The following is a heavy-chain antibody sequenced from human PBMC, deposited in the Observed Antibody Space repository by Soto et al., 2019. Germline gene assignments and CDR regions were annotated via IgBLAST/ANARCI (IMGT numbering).Heavy chain of an antibody. CDR2: ISSSGSTI. CDR3: ASGIAARPFAFDI. D-gene: IGHD6-6*01. CDR1: GFTFSSYE. V-gene: IGHV3-48*03. J-gene: IGHJ3*02. Sequence: GGSLRLSCAASGFTFSSYEMNWVRQAPGKGLEWVSYISSSGSTIYYADSVKGRFTISRDNAKNSLYLQMNSLRAEDTAFYYCASGIAARPFAFDIWGQGTMVTVSS.